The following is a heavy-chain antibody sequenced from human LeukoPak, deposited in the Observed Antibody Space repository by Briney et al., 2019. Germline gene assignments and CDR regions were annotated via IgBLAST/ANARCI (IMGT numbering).Heavy chain of an antibody. Sequence: SETLSLTCTVSGGSINNYYWSWIRQPPGKGLEWIGYIHYSGSTNYNPSLKSRVTISVDTSKNQFSLKLSSVTAADTAVYYCARRARFCSGGICYAYFDYWGQGTLVTVSS. CDR2: IHYSGST. CDR1: GGSINNYY. D-gene: IGHD2-15*01. J-gene: IGHJ4*02. CDR3: ARRARFCSGGICYAYFDY. V-gene: IGHV4-59*08.